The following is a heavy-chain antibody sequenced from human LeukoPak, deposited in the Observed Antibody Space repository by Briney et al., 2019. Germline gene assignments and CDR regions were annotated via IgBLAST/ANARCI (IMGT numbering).Heavy chain of an antibody. V-gene: IGHV4-39*02. CDR3: VRDSSGTLAFDI. CDR2: INYSGST. CDR1: SGSISSTFYY. J-gene: IGHJ3*02. Sequence: NPSETLSLTCTVSSGSISSTFYYWGWIRQPPGKGLEWIGSINYSGSTYYNPSLKSRVTISVDTSKNQFSLKLSSVTAADTAIYYCVRDSSGTLAFDIWGQGTMVTVSS. D-gene: IGHD6-25*01.